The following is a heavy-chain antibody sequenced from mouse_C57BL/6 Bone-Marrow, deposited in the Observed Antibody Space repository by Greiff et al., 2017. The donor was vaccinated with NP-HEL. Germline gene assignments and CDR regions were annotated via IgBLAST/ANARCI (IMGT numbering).Heavy chain of an antibody. CDR1: GFSLTSYA. J-gene: IGHJ3*01. CDR3: ARGLGFAD. CDR2: IWPGGGT. D-gene: IGHD4-1*01. Sequence: QVQLKESGPGLVAPSQSLSITCTVSGFSLTSYAISWVRQPPGKGLEWLGVIWPGGGTNYNSALKSRLSISKDNSKSQVFLKMNSLQTDDTARYYCARGLGFADWGQGTLVTVSA. V-gene: IGHV2-9-1*01.